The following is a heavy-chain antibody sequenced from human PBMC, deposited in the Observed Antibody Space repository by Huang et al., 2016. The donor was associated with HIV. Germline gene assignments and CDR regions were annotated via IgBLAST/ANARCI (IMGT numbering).Heavy chain of an antibody. Sequence: QVQLVQSGAEVKKPGAPVKVSCTVSGYTFTSYGISWVRQSPGQGLEWMGWISAYNGNTNEAQELQGRVTMTTDTSTSTAYMGLRSLRSDDAAVYYCARDETYYYDSSGFDYWGQGTLVTVSS. CDR2: ISAYNGNT. D-gene: IGHD3-22*01. CDR1: GYTFTSYG. V-gene: IGHV1-18*01. J-gene: IGHJ4*02. CDR3: ARDETYYYDSSGFDY.